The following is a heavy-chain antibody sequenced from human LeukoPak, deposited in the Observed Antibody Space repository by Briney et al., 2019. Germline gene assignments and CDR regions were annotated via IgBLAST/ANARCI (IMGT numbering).Heavy chain of an antibody. V-gene: IGHV4-34*01. CDR3: ARGNYYYDSSGYFDY. Sequence: SETLSLTCAVYGGSFSGYYWSWIRQPPGKGLEWIGEINHSGSTNYNPSLKSRVTTSVDTSKNQFSLKLSSVTAADTAVYYCARGNYYYDSSGYFDYWGQGTLVTVSS. CDR2: INHSGST. J-gene: IGHJ4*02. CDR1: GGSFSGYY. D-gene: IGHD3-22*01.